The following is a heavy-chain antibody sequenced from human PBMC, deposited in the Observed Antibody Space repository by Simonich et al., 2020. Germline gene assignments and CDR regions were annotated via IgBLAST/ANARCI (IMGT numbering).Heavy chain of an antibody. CDR2: LNPNSGGT. CDR1: GYTFTGFY. V-gene: IGHV1-2*02. CDR3: ARVRFEAFDI. J-gene: IGHJ3*02. Sequence: QVQLVQSGAEAKKTGASVKVSCKASGYTFTGFYMHWVRQAPGQELEWMGWLNPNSGGTNYAQKFQGRVTMTRDTSISTAYMELSRLRSDDTAVYYCARVRFEAFDIWGQGTMVTVSS.